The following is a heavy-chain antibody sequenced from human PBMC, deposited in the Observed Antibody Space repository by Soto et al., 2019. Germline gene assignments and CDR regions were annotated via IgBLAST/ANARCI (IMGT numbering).Heavy chain of an antibody. V-gene: IGHV1-69*13. CDR3: QIHCISTSCPLDY. Sequence: GASVKVSCKASGGTFSSYAISWVRQAPGQGLEWMGGIIPIFGTANYAQKFQGRVTITADESTSTAYMELSSLRSEDTAVYYCQIHCISTSCPLDYWGQGTLVTVSS. CDR2: IIPIFGTA. J-gene: IGHJ4*02. D-gene: IGHD2-2*01. CDR1: GGTFSSYA.